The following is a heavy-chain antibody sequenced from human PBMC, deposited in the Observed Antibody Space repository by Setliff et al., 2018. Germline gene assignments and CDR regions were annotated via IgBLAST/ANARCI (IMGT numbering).Heavy chain of an antibody. Sequence: GGSLRLSCTASGLSYTNDWVSWVRQAPGKGLEWLASINPHGSEKYYADSVKGRFTISRDNAKNSLSLQMNDLRVEDTSVYFCASATGYWGQGILVTVSS. J-gene: IGHJ4*02. CDR1: GLSYTNDW. CDR3: ASATGY. V-gene: IGHV3-7*01. CDR2: INPHGSEK.